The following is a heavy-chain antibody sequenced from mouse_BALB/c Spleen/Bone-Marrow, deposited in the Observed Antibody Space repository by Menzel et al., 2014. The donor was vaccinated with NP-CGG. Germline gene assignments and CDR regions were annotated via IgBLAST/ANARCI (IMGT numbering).Heavy chain of an antibody. V-gene: IGHV6-6*02. CDR1: GFTFSNYW. J-gene: IGHJ3*01. CDR3: TTGFAY. Sequence: EVKLMESGGGLVQPGGSMKLSCVASGFTFSNYWMNWVRQSPEKGLEWVAEIRLKSNNYATHYAESVKGRFTISRDESKSSVYLQMNNLRAEDTGIYYCTTGFAYWCQGTLVTVSA. CDR2: IRLKSNNYAT.